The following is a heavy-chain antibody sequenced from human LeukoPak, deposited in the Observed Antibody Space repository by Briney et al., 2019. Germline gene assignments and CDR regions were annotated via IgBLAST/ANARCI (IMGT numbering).Heavy chain of an antibody. CDR3: ARHDVGSIGY. D-gene: IGHD1-26*01. CDR2: IYYSGST. V-gene: IGHV4-59*05. CDR1: GGSISSYY. Sequence: SETLSLTCTVSGGSISSYYWSWIQQPPGKGLEWIGSIYYSGSTYYNPSLKSRVTISVDTSKNQFSLKLSSVTAADTAVYYCARHDVGSIGYWGQGTLVTVSS. J-gene: IGHJ4*02.